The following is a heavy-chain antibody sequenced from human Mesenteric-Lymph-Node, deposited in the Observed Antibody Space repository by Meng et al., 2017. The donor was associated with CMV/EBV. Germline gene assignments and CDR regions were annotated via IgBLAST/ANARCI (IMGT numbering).Heavy chain of an antibody. CDR3: ARVGSSGWYGSLEY. Sequence: ASGFTCSDYYMRWSRQAPGKGLELVSYISSSSSYTNYADSVKGRFTISRDNAKNSLYLQMNSLRAEDTAVYYCARVGSSGWYGSLEYWGQGTLVTVSS. V-gene: IGHV3-11*06. D-gene: IGHD6-19*01. J-gene: IGHJ4*02. CDR1: GFTCSDYY. CDR2: ISSSSSYT.